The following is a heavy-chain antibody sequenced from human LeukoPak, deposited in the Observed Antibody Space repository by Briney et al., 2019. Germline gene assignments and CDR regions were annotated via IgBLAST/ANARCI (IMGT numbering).Heavy chain of an antibody. CDR3: ARAFSLDY. CDR1: GFTFTTFW. V-gene: IGHV3-74*01. CDR2: INTDGSST. D-gene: IGHD5/OR15-5a*01. Sequence: GGSLRLSCAASGFTFTTFWIHWVRQDPGNGLVWVSRINTDGSSTIYADSVKGRFTISRDNAKNTLYLQMNSLRAEDTGVYYCARAFSLDYWGQGTQVTVSP. J-gene: IGHJ4*02.